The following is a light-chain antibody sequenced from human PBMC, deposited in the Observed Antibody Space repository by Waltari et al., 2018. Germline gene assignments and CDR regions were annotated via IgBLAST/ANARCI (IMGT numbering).Light chain of an antibody. Sequence: QSGLTQPASVSGSPGQSITISCTVTRSDVGNYNLVSCYQQYPGKAPKRMVYEVTKGTSGVSDRFSGSKSGNTASLTISGLQSEDEADYYCCSYAGLGIYVFGTGTKVTVL. CDR2: EVT. J-gene: IGLJ1*01. V-gene: IGLV2-23*02. CDR1: RSDVGNYNL. CDR3: CSYAGLGIYV.